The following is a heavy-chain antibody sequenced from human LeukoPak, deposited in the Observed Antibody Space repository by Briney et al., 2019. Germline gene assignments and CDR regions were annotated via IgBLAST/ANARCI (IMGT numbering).Heavy chain of an antibody. CDR1: GGSISSYY. D-gene: IGHD3-22*01. J-gene: IGHJ4*02. Sequence: SEILSLTCTVSGGSISSYYWSWIRQPPGKGLEWIGYINYSGSTKYNSSLKSRVTISVDTSKNQFSLKLSSVTAADTAVYYCARRDTMIVAHDYWGQGTLVTVSS. CDR3: ARRDTMIVAHDY. V-gene: IGHV4-59*08. CDR2: INYSGST.